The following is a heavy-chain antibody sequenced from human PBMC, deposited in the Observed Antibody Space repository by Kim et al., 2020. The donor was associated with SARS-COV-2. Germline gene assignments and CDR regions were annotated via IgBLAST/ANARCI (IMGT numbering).Heavy chain of an antibody. CDR1: GFTFSSYW. CDR2: IKQDGSEK. D-gene: IGHD3-22*01. J-gene: IGHJ6*02. CDR3: ARGFHSSGYFLHLYYYGMDV. Sequence: GGSLRLSCAASGFTFSSYWMSWVRQAPGKGLEWVANIKQDGSEKYYVDSVKGRFTISRDNAKNSLYLQMNSLRAEDTAVYYCARGFHSSGYFLHLYYYGMDVWGQGTTVTVSS. V-gene: IGHV3-7*01.